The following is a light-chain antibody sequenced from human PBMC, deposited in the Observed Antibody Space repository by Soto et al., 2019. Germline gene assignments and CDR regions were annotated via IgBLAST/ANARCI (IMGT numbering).Light chain of an antibody. V-gene: IGLV2-14*01. CDR2: EVS. CDR3: SSYTRSATWV. J-gene: IGLJ3*02. Sequence: QSALTQPASVSGSPGQSITISCTGTSSDVGGSNYVSWYQQHPGKAPKLMVYEVSNRPSGVSNRFSGFKSGNTASLTISGLQTEDEADYYCSSYTRSATWVFGGGTKLTVL. CDR1: SSDVGGSNY.